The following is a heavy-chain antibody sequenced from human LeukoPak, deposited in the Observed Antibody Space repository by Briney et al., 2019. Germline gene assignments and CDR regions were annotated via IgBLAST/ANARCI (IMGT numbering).Heavy chain of an antibody. D-gene: IGHD6-13*01. J-gene: IGHJ4*02. V-gene: IGHV4-4*02. CDR2: IYHSGST. CDR3: ARDYSSWYYFDY. Sequence: SGTLSLTCAVSGGSISSSNWWSWVRQPPGKGLEWIGEIYHSGSTNYNPSLKSRVTMSVDTSKNQFSLKLSSVTAADTAVYYCARDYSSWYYFDYWGQGTLVTVSS. CDR1: GGSISSSNW.